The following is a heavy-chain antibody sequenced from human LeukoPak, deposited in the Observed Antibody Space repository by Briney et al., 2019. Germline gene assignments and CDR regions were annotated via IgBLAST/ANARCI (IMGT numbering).Heavy chain of an antibody. J-gene: IGHJ4*02. D-gene: IGHD2-21*01. CDR2: IYHSGST. Sequence: SETLSLTCTVSGYSISSGYYWGWIRQPPGKGLEWIGSIYHSGSTYYNPSLKSRVTISVDTSKNQFSLKLSSVTAADTAVYYCANLISEVDWGQGTLVTVSS. V-gene: IGHV4-38-2*02. CDR3: ANLISEVD. CDR1: GYSISSGYY.